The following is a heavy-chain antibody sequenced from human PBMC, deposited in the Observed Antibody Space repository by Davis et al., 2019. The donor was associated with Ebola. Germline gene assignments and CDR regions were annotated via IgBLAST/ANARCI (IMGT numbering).Heavy chain of an antibody. Sequence: AASVKVSCKASDYTFTNYGVSWVRQAPGQGLEWMGRIIPVVDTKDYAQKFQGRVTLTADKATNTAYMELSGLRFDDTAVYYCARGKWFDPWGQGTLVSVTS. CDR3: ARGKWFDP. V-gene: IGHV1-18*04. J-gene: IGHJ5*02. CDR2: IIPVVDTK. CDR1: DYTFTNYG.